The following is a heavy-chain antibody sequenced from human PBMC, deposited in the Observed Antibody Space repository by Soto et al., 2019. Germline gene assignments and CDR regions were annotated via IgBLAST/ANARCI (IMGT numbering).Heavy chain of an antibody. CDR2: ISAYNGNT. CDR3: ARVLLLQQLGAFDI. J-gene: IGHJ3*02. V-gene: IGHV1-18*01. Sequence: ASVKVSCKASGYTFTSYGISWVRQAPGQGLEWMGWISAYNGNTNYGQKLQGRVTMTTDTSTSTAYMELRSLRSDDTAVYYCARVLLLQQLGAFDIWGQGTMVTVSS. D-gene: IGHD6-13*01. CDR1: GYTFTSYG.